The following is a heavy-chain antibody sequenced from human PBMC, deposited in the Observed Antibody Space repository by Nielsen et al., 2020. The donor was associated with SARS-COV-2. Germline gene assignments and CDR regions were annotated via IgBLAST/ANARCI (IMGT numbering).Heavy chain of an antibody. Sequence: SETLSLTCIVSGGSISTGSHYWSWIRQPPGKGLEWIGNIFYRGNTNYNPSLKSRVTISVDTSKNQFSLKVNSVTAADTAVYYCVRIDMATISVDYWGRGTLVTVSS. CDR3: VRIDMATISVDY. J-gene: IGHJ4*02. CDR1: GGSISTGSHY. CDR2: IFYRGNT. D-gene: IGHD5-24*01. V-gene: IGHV4-61*01.